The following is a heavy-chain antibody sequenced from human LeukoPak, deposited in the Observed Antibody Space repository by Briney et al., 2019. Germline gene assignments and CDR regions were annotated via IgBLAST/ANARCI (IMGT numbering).Heavy chain of an antibody. D-gene: IGHD3-9*01. V-gene: IGHV1-2*02. Sequence: ASVKVSCKASGYTFTDYYIHWVRQAPGQGLERLGWINPNSGGSNYAQKFQGRVTMTRDTSINTTFMDLGSLTSDDTAVYYCARGHDNTGYNYFDYWGQGTLVSVSS. J-gene: IGHJ4*02. CDR3: ARGHDNTGYNYFDY. CDR1: GYTFTDYY. CDR2: INPNSGGS.